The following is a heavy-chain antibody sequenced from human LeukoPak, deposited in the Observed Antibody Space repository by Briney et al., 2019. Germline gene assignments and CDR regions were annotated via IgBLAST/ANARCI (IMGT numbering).Heavy chain of an antibody. D-gene: IGHD2-15*01. J-gene: IGHJ4*02. CDR2: INAGNGNT. CDR3: ARGADLYWPDY. CDR1: GYTFTRYA. V-gene: IGHV1-3*01. Sequence: ASVKVSCKASGYTFTRYAMHWVRQAPGERLEWMGWINAGNGNTKYSQKFQGRVTITRDTSASTAYMELSSLRSEDTAVYYCARGADLYWPDYWGQGTLVTVSS.